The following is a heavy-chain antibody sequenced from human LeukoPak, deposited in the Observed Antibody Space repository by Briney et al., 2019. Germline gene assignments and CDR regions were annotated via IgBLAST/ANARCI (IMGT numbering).Heavy chain of an antibody. J-gene: IGHJ5*02. V-gene: IGHV3-74*01. CDR2: SKYDGSTT. CDR1: GFTLRNYW. Sequence: GGSLRLSCAPSGFTLRNYWMSWLRQAPGKGLVWVARSKYDGSTTFYAESVKGRFTISRDNARNTLYLQMNSMRVDDTAVYYCAKSDWFDPWGRGTLVTVSS. CDR3: AKSDWFDP.